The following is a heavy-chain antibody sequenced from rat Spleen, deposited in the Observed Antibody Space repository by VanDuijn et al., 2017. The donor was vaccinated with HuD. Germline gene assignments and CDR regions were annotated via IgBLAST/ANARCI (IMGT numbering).Heavy chain of an antibody. J-gene: IGHJ4*01. CDR1: GFILSDYY. V-gene: IGHV5-22*01. CDR2: ISYDGSSA. Sequence: EVQLVESDGGLVQPGRSLKLSCAVSGFILSDYYMAWVRRAPTKGLEWVATISYDGSSAFYRDYVKARFTISRDNAKSTLYLQMNSLRSEDTATYYCARHMANPYYVMDAWGQGASVTVSS. CDR3: ARHMANPYYVMDA. D-gene: IGHD3-4*01.